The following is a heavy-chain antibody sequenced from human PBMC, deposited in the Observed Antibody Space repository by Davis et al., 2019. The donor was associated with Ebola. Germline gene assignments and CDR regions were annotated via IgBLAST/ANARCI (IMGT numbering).Heavy chain of an antibody. Sequence: GGSLRLSCAASGFTFSDYYMSWIRQAPGKGLEWVSYISSSSSYTNYADSVKGRFTISRDNAKNSLYLQMNSLRAEDTAVYYCASSGMYSSSWYGNFDWGQGTLVTVSS. CDR1: GFTFSDYY. J-gene: IGHJ4*02. V-gene: IGHV3-11*06. D-gene: IGHD6-13*01. CDR3: ASSGMYSSSWYGNFD. CDR2: ISSSSSYT.